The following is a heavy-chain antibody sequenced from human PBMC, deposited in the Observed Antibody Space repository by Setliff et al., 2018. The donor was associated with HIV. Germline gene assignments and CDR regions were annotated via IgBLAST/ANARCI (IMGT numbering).Heavy chain of an antibody. J-gene: IGHJ3*02. CDR1: GFTCSSYE. D-gene: IGHD5-12*01. CDR2: IGTAGDT. CDR3: ATWPTERLNALDI. Sequence: GGSLRLSCAASGFTCSSYEMHWVRQVTGKGLEWVSAIGTAGDTYYPGNVKGRFIISRENAKNSLYLQMNSLRAEDTAVYYCATWPTERLNALDIRGQGTMVTVSS. V-gene: IGHV3-13*01.